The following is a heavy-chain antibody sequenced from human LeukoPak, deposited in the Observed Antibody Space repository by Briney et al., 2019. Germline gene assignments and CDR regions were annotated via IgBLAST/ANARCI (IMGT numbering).Heavy chain of an antibody. J-gene: IGHJ5*02. CDR3: ARDPGIAAAVSWFDP. CDR1: GGSFSGYY. V-gene: IGHV4-34*01. CDR2: INHSGST. Sequence: SETLSLTCAVYGGSFSGYYWSWIRQPPGKGLEWIGEINHSGSTNYNPSPKSRVTISVDTSKNQFSLKLSSVTAADTAVYYCARDPGIAAAVSWFDPWGQGTLVTVSS. D-gene: IGHD6-13*01.